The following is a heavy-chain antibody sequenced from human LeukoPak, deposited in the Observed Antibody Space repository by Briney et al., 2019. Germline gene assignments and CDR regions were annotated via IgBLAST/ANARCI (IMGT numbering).Heavy chain of an antibody. CDR3: ARLSSGRSYYYYYYMDV. Sequence: SETLSLTCTVSGYSIISDYFWGWIRQPPGKGLGWIGTNYHSGSTYYSPSLRSRVTVSVDTSKNEFSLKLSSVTAADTAVYYCARLSSGRSYYYYYYMDVWGKGTTVTISS. V-gene: IGHV4-38-2*02. J-gene: IGHJ6*03. D-gene: IGHD3-22*01. CDR1: GYSIISDYF. CDR2: NYHSGST.